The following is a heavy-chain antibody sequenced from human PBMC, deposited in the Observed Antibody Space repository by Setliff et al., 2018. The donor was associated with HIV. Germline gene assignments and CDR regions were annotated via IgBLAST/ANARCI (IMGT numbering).Heavy chain of an antibody. Sequence: LRLSCAASGFTFDDYGMSWVRQAPGKGLEWVSGINWNGGSTGCADSVKGRFTISRDNAKNSLYLQMNSLRAEDTALYYCARPYYYDSSGSLRYFDTWGQGSLVTVSS. CDR2: INWNGGST. V-gene: IGHV3-20*04. CDR3: ARPYYYDSSGSLRYFDT. CDR1: GFTFDDYG. J-gene: IGHJ4*02. D-gene: IGHD3-22*01.